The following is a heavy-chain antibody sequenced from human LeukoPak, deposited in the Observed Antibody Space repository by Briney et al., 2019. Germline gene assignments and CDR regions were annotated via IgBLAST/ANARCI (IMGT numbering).Heavy chain of an antibody. CDR2: IYYTGST. CDR3: ARAVHCSGGSCYFDY. J-gene: IGHJ4*02. Sequence: SETLSLTCTVSGGSISSSYWSWIRQPPGKGLEWIGYIYYTGSTNYNPSLKSRVTISVDTSKNQFPLKLRSVTAADTAVYYCARAVHCSGGSCYFDYWGQGTLVTVSS. CDR1: GGSISSSY. D-gene: IGHD2-15*01. V-gene: IGHV4-59*12.